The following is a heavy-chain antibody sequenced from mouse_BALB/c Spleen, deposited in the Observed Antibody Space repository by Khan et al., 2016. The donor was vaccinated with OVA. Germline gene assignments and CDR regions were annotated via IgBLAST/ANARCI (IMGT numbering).Heavy chain of an antibody. CDR2: VSTNYGNT. D-gene: IGHD2-3*01. CDR3: ARDDGYSLFAY. V-gene: IGHV1S137*01. Sequence: QVQLKESGPELVRPGVSVKISCKGPDYTFTDYPMHWVQQRHVKNLEWIGAVSTNYGNTNYNQQFKGKAIMTVDKSSSTAYMELARLTSEDSAIYYCARDDGYSLFAYWGQGTLVTVSA. J-gene: IGHJ3*01. CDR1: DYTFTDYP.